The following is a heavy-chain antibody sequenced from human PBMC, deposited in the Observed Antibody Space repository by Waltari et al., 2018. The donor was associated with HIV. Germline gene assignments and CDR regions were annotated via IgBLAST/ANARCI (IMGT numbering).Heavy chain of an antibody. Sequence: QVQLVESGGGVVQPGRSLRLSCAASGFTFSSYAMPWVPQAPGKGPEWVADISYDGSNKYYADSVKGRFTISRDNSKNTLYLQMNSLRAEDTTVYYCARGSGRSSGWYYYYYGMDVWGQGTTVTVSS. J-gene: IGHJ6*02. CDR1: GFTFSSYA. CDR3: ARGSGRSSGWYYYYYGMDV. CDR2: ISYDGSNK. V-gene: IGHV3-30-3*01. D-gene: IGHD6-19*01.